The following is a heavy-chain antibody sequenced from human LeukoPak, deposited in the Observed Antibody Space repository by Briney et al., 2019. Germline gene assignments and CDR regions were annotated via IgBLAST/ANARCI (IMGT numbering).Heavy chain of an antibody. Sequence: GGSLRLSCAASGFTFSSYGMHWVRQAPGKGLEWVAVIWYDGNNKYYADSVKGRFTISRDNAKNSLYLQMNSLRAEDTAVYYCARFYSSSWYGYYGMDVWGQGTTVTVSS. CDR2: IWYDGNNK. D-gene: IGHD6-13*01. CDR1: GFTFSSYG. J-gene: IGHJ6*02. CDR3: ARFYSSSWYGYYGMDV. V-gene: IGHV3-33*01.